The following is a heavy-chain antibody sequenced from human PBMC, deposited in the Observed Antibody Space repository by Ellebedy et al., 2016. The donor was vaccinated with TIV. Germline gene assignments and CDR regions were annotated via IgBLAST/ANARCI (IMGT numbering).Heavy chain of an antibody. CDR2: ISIDGSGT. J-gene: IGHJ3*02. Sequence: GESLKISCAASGLTFSSHAMHWVRQAPGKGLVWVSRISIDGSGTTYAESVKGRFTSSRDNAKNTLYLQMNSLRAEDTAVYYCASGFTHYGAFDIWGQGTMVTVSS. D-gene: IGHD3-16*01. CDR3: ASGFTHYGAFDI. V-gene: IGHV3-74*01. CDR1: GLTFSSHA.